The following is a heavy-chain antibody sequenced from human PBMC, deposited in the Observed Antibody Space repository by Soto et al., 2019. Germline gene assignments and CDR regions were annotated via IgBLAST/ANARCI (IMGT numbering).Heavy chain of an antibody. CDR2: ISGSGGST. V-gene: IGHV3-23*01. Sequence: GGSLRLSCAASGFTFSSYAMSWVRQAPGKGLEWVSAISGSGGSTYYADSVKGRFTISRDNSKNTLYLQMNSLRAEGTAVYYCARSSGWYGDDGMDVWGQGTTVTVSS. CDR3: ARSSGWYGDDGMDV. J-gene: IGHJ6*02. D-gene: IGHD6-19*01. CDR1: GFTFSSYA.